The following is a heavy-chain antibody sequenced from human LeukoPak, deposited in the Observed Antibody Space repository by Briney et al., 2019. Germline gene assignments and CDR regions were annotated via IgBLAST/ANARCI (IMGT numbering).Heavy chain of an antibody. CDR2: IYSGGST. V-gene: IGHV3-53*01. J-gene: IGHJ3*02. D-gene: IGHD3-22*01. CDR3: ARSPRRFTMIYAFDI. CDR1: GFTVSSNY. Sequence: GGSLRLSCAASGFTVSSNYMSWVRQAPGKGLEWVSVIYSGGSTYYADSVKGRFTISRDNSKNTLYLQMNSLRVDDTAVYYCARSPRRFTMIYAFDIWGQGTMVTVSS.